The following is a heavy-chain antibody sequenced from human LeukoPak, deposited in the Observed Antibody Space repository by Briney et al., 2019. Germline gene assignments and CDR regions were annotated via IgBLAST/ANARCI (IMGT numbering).Heavy chain of an antibody. Sequence: PGGSLRLSCAASGFIFTDYSINWVRQAPGKGLEWISYIDKTSSNIYYADSVKGRFTISRDNAKNSLYLQMNSLRAEDTAVYHCARESYWGSSAKGFDYWGQGTLVTVSS. CDR3: ARESYWGSSAKGFDY. CDR1: GFIFTDYS. D-gene: IGHD7-27*01. CDR2: IDKTSSNI. J-gene: IGHJ4*02. V-gene: IGHV3-48*01.